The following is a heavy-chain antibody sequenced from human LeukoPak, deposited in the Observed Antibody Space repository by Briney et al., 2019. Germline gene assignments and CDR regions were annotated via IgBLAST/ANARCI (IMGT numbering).Heavy chain of an antibody. CDR1: GFTFSSYE. D-gene: IGHD5-18*01. CDR3: GRASRGYSYGYNY. CDR2: ISSSGSTI. J-gene: IGHJ4*02. Sequence: AGSLRFSCAASGFTFSSYEMNWVRQAPGKGLEWVLYISSSGSTIYYADSVKGRFTISRDNAKNSLYLQMNSLRAKDTAVYYCGRASRGYSYGYNYWGQGALVTVSS. V-gene: IGHV3-48*03.